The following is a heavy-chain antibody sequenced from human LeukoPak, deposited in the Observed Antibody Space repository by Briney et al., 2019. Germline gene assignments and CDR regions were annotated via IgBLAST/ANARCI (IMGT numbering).Heavy chain of an antibody. Sequence: GGSLRLSCAASGFTFSSYWMSWVRQAPGKGLEWVANIKQDGSEKYYVDSVKGRFTISRDNAKNSLYLQMNSLRAEDTAVYYCARRHSGVAAAGTQYYYYYYMDVWGKGTTVTVSS. V-gene: IGHV3-7*01. CDR2: IKQDGSEK. CDR3: ARRHSGVAAAGTQYYYYYYMDV. CDR1: GFTFSSYW. J-gene: IGHJ6*03. D-gene: IGHD6-13*01.